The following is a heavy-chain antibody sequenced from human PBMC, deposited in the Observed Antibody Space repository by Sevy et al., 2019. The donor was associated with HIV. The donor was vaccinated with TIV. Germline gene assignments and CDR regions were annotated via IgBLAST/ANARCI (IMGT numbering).Heavy chain of an antibody. Sequence: GGSLRLSCAASQFSFSDYSLNWVRQAPGKGLEWVASISTIGNFISYADSVRGRFTISRDNTKNSLFLQMTSLRVEDTALYYCARVGSQSNSSSPYCDYWGQGTLVTVSS. CDR1: QFSFSDYS. D-gene: IGHD6-6*01. V-gene: IGHV3-21*01. CDR3: ARVGSQSNSSSPYCDY. CDR2: ISTIGNFI. J-gene: IGHJ4*02.